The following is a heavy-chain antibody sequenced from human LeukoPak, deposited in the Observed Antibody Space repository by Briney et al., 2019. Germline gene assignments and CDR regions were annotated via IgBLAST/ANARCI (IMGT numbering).Heavy chain of an antibody. CDR1: GFTFSSYW. CDR2: INSDGSST. V-gene: IGHV3-74*01. D-gene: IGHD1-26*01. CDR3: ARAGFSGSYSDFDY. J-gene: IGHJ4*02. Sequence: GGSLRLSCAASGFTFSSYWMHWVRQAPGNGLVWVSRINSDGSSTSYADSVKGRFTISRDNAKNTLYLQMNSLRAEDTAVYYCARAGFSGSYSDFDYWGQGTLVPVSS.